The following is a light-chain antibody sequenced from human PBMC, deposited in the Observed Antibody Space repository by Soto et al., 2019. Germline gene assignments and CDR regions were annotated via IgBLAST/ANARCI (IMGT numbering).Light chain of an antibody. Sequence: QSALTQPPSVSGAPGQRVTISCTGSSSNIGSGSDVHWYQHLPGTAPKLLIYANSNRPSGVPDRFSGSKSGTSASLAITGLQAEDEADYYCQSSDGSLRNVVFGGGTQLTVL. CDR1: SSNIGSGSD. CDR2: ANS. J-gene: IGLJ2*01. V-gene: IGLV1-40*01. CDR3: QSSDGSLRNVV.